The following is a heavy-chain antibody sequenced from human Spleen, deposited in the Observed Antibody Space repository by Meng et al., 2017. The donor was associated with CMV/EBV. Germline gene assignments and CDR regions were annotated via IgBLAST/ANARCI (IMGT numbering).Heavy chain of an antibody. CDR2: MNPNSGNT. V-gene: IGHV1-8*01. CDR3: ARVTPTRLVDY. CDR1: GYTFTSYD. D-gene: IGHD3-9*01. Sequence: ASVKVSCKASGYTFTSYDINWVRQATGQGLEWMGWMNPNSGNTGYAQKFQGRVTMTRNTSISTAYMELRSLRSDDTAVYYCARVTPTRLVDYWGQGTLVTVSS. J-gene: IGHJ4*02.